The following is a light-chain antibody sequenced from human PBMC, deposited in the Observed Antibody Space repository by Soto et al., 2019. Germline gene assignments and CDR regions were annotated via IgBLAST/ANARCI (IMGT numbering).Light chain of an antibody. Sequence: QSVLTQPPSVSGAQGQRVTISCTGSSSNIGAHYDVHWYQQLPGTAPKLLIYGNTNRPSGVPDRFSGSKSGTSASLAITGLQAEDEADYYCQSYDSSLSGWVFGGGTKVTVL. CDR1: SSNIGAHYD. CDR2: GNT. J-gene: IGLJ3*02. CDR3: QSYDSSLSGWV. V-gene: IGLV1-40*01.